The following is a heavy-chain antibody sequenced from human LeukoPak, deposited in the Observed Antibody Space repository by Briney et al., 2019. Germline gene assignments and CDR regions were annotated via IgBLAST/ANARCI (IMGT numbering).Heavy chain of an antibody. CDR2: IYYNGKTT. CDR3: ARVGDWNDLVY. D-gene: IGHD1-1*01. J-gene: IGHJ4*02. Sequence: SETLSLTCTVSGGSMSSYYWSWIRQSPAKGLEWIGYIYYNGKTTNYNPSLKSRVTMSVDTSKNQFSLKLSSVTAADTAVYYCARVGDWNDLVYWGQGILVSVSS. V-gene: IGHV4-59*01. CDR1: GGSMSSYY.